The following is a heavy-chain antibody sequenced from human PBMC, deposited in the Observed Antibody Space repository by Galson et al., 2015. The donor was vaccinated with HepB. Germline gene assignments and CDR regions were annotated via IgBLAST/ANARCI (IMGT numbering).Heavy chain of an antibody. Sequence: SLRLSCAASGFTFSSYAMHWVRQAPGKGLEWVAVILYDGSNKYYANFVKGRFTISRDNSKNTLYLQMNSLRAEDTAVYYCARDGRYCSSTSCFMEYWGQGTLVTVSS. D-gene: IGHD2-2*01. J-gene: IGHJ4*02. CDR3: ARDGRYCSSTSCFMEY. CDR2: ILYDGSNK. V-gene: IGHV3-30-3*01. CDR1: GFTFSSYA.